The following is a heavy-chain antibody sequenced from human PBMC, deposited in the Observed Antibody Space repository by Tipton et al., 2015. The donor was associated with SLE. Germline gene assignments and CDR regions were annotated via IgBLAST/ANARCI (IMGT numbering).Heavy chain of an antibody. V-gene: IGHV3-53*01. CDR2: IYSGGYT. CDR3: ARDRGNGMDV. Sequence: SLRLSCAASGLIVSNSYMSWVRLAPGKGLEWVSVIYSGGYTYYADSVKGRFTISRDESKNTLYLQINNLRVEDTAIYYCARDRGNGMDVWGQGTTVIVSS. J-gene: IGHJ6*02. CDR1: GLIVSNSY.